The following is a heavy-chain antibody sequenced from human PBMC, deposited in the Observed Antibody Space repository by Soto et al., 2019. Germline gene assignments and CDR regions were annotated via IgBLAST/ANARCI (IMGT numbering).Heavy chain of an antibody. V-gene: IGHV3-30*04. CDR3: ARTSSGAVADALDV. Sequence: PGGSLRLSCAASGFTFSSYAIHWVRQAPGKGLEWVAVISRDGTNTYYVDSVKGRFTISRDNSRNTLYLQMNSLRHEDAAVYYCARTSSGAVADALDVWGQGTLVTVSS. CDR2: ISRDGTNT. CDR1: GFTFSSYA. J-gene: IGHJ4*02. D-gene: IGHD2-15*01.